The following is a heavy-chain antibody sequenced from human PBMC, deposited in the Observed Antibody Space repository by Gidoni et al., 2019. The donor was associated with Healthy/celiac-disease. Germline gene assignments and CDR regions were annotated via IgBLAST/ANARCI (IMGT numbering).Heavy chain of an antibody. V-gene: IGHV4-39*01. CDR3: VRHGAPPTGTCDI. CDR1: GGSISSSSYY. J-gene: IGHJ3*02. Sequence: QLQLQESGPGLVKPSETLSLTCTVSGGSISSSSYYWGWIRQPPGKGLEWIGSIYYSGSTYYNPSLTSRVTISVDPSKNQFSLKLSSVTAADTAVYYCVRHGAPPTGTCDIWGQGTMVTVSS. CDR2: IYYSGST.